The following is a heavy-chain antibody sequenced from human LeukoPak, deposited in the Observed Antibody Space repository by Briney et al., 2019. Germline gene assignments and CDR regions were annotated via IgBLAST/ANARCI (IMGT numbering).Heavy chain of an antibody. CDR1: RFPFSSYW. CDR2: INGDGSIT. CDR3: SRGLVGYYHDSSTYPDS. J-gene: IGHJ4*02. Sequence: PGGSLRLSCAASRFPFSSYWMHWVRQAPGKGLVWVSHINGDGSITTYADSVKGRFTISRDNAKNMLYLQLDSLTAGDTAVYYCSRGLVGYYHDSSTYPDSWGQGTLVTVSS. V-gene: IGHV3-74*01. D-gene: IGHD3-22*01.